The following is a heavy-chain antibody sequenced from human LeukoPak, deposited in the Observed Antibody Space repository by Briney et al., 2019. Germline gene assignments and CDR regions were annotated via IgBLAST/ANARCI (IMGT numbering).Heavy chain of an antibody. V-gene: IGHV1-46*01. D-gene: IGHD3-9*01. J-gene: IGHJ4*02. CDR2: INPSGGST. Sequence: VASVKVSCKASGYTFTSYYMHWVRQAPGQGLEWMGIINPSGGSTSYAQKFQGRVTMTRDMSTSTAYMELRSLRSDDTAVYYCARDYERYFDPLGLDYWGQGTLVTVSS. CDR1: GYTFTSYY. CDR3: ARDYERYFDPLGLDY.